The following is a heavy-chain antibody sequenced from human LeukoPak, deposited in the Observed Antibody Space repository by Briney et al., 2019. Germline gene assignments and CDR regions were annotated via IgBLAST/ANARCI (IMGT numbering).Heavy chain of an antibody. D-gene: IGHD6-13*01. CDR1: GGTFSSYA. CDR3: ARVFLGSSSWYWSYYYGMDV. Sequence: SVKVSCKASGGTFSSYAISWVRQAPGQGLEWMGRIIPVLGIVNYAQKFQGRVTITADKSTSTAYMELSSLRFEDTAVYYCARVFLGSSSWYWSYYYGMDVWGQGTTVTVSS. V-gene: IGHV1-69*04. J-gene: IGHJ6*02. CDR2: IIPVLGIV.